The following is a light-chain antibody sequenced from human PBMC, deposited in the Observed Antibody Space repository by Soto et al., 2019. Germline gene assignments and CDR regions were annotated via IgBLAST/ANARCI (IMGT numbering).Light chain of an antibody. CDR3: EQYDISPWT. CDR2: DSS. CDR1: QSLSSNF. J-gene: IGKJ1*01. Sequence: EISLTQSPVTLSLARGEGATRCCRRSQSLSSNFLAWYQQTPGQPPRLLIYDSSTRDTGFPDRFSGRRSRTDYTLTLLRLEPDGFEVYYCEQYDISPWTFGQGTKVDIK. V-gene: IGKV3-20*01.